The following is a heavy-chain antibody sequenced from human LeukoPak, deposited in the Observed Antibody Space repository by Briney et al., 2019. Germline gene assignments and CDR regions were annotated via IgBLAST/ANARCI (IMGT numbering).Heavy chain of an antibody. CDR1: GGSISSGGYS. CDR3: ARVSTYCGGDCYSQSEWLDP. J-gene: IGHJ5*02. D-gene: IGHD2-21*02. V-gene: IGHV4-30-2*01. Sequence: SETLSLTCAVSGGSISSGGYSWSWIRQPPGKGLEWIGYIYHSGSTYYNPSLKSRVTISVDRSKNQFSLKLSSVTAADTAVYYCARVSTYCGGDCYSQSEWLDPWGQGTLVTVSS. CDR2: IYHSGST.